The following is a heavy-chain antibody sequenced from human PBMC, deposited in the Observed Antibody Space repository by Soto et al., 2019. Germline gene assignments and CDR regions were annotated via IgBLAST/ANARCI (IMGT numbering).Heavy chain of an antibody. D-gene: IGHD3-10*01. Sequence: QVQLVQSGAEVKKPGSSVKVSCKASGGTFSSYTISWVRQTPGQGLEWMGRIIPILGIANYAQKFQGRVTITADKCTSTAYMELSSLRSEDTAVYYCARGDYYGSASYYSHFDYWGQGTLVTVSS. CDR2: IIPILGIA. V-gene: IGHV1-69*02. CDR3: ARGDYYGSASYYSHFDY. J-gene: IGHJ4*02. CDR1: GGTFSSYT.